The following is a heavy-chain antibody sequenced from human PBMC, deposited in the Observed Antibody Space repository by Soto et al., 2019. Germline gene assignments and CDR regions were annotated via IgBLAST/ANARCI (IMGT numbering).Heavy chain of an antibody. Sequence: SVKESCRACGGTFSSYAISWVRQAPGQGLEWMGGIIPIFGTANYAQKFQGRVTITADESTSTAYMELSSLRSEDTAVYYCARTYDNTGPIDYWGQGTMVTVPQ. J-gene: IGHJ4*02. CDR2: IIPIFGTA. V-gene: IGHV1-69*13. CDR1: GGTFSSYA. CDR3: ARTYDNTGPIDY. D-gene: IGHD3-9*01.